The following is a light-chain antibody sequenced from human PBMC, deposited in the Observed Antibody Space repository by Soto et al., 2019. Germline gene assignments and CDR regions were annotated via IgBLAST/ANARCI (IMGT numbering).Light chain of an antibody. Sequence: EIVMTQSPATLSVSPGERATLSCRASQSVRSNLAWYQQKPGQAPRLLIYGASTRATGVPGRFSGSGSGTDFTLTISSMQSEDFAVYYCQKYNNWPPYTFGLGTKLEIK. CDR2: GAS. V-gene: IGKV3-15*01. CDR1: QSVRSN. CDR3: QKYNNWPPYT. J-gene: IGKJ2*01.